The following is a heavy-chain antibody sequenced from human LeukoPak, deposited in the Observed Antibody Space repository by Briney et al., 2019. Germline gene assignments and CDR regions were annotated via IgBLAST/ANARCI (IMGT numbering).Heavy chain of an antibody. CDR1: GLNFRGYW. Sequence: QTGGSLRLSCTVSGLNFRGYWMAWVRHAPRRGLEWVANMKQDESEKYYVDSVKGRFTISRDNAKNSLYLEMNSLLVEDTAVYYCARDLGHTGYDLYDYWGQGTLVTVSS. V-gene: IGHV3-7*01. CDR3: ARDLGHTGYDLYDY. D-gene: IGHD5-12*01. J-gene: IGHJ4*02. CDR2: MKQDESEK.